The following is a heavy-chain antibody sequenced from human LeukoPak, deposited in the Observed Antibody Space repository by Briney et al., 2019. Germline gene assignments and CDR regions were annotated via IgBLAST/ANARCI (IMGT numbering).Heavy chain of an antibody. CDR3: ARGHNWARRGYYGMDV. J-gene: IGHJ6*02. V-gene: IGHV1-69*13. Sequence: SVTVSCKASGGTFSSYAISWVRQAPGQGLEWMGGIIPIFGTANYAQKFQGRVTITADESTSTAYMELSSLRSEDTAVYYCARGHNWARRGYYGMDVWGQGTTVTVSS. CDR2: IIPIFGTA. D-gene: IGHD1-20*01. CDR1: GGTFSSYA.